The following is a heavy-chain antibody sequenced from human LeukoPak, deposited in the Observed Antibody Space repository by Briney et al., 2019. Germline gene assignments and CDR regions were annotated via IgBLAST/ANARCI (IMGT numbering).Heavy chain of an antibody. J-gene: IGHJ6*03. V-gene: IGHV4-30-4*08. CDR1: GGSISSGDYY. CDR3: ARVVGYCSGGSCYLDYYYYYYMDV. Sequence: SETLSLTCTVSGGSISSGDYYWSWIRQPPGKGLEWIGYIYYSGSTYYNPSLKSQVTISVDTSKNQFSLKLSSVTAADTAVYYCARVVGYCSGGSCYLDYYYYYYMDVWGKGTTVTVSS. D-gene: IGHD2-15*01. CDR2: IYYSGST.